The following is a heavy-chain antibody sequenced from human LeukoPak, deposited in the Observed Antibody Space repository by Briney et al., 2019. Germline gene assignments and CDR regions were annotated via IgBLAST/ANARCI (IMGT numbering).Heavy chain of an antibody. V-gene: IGHV4-59*12. CDR3: ARGRYGWLPFDY. J-gene: IGHJ4*02. D-gene: IGHD3-16*01. Sequence: SETLSLTCTVSGGSMSSYYWSWIRQPPGKGLEWIGYIYYSGSTNYNPSLKSRVTISVDTSKNQFTLNLSSVTAADTAVYYCARGRYGWLPFDYWGQGTLVTVSS. CDR2: IYYSGST. CDR1: GGSMSSYY.